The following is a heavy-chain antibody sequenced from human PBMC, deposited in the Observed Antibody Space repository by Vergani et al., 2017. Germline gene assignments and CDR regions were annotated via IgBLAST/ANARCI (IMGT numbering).Heavy chain of an antibody. D-gene: IGHD2-15*01. V-gene: IGHV3-21*01. J-gene: IGHJ4*02. CDR2: ISSSNSYI. Sequence: EVQLVESGGGLVKPGGSLRLSCAASGFTFSSYSMNWVRQAPGKGLEWVSSISSSNSYIYYADAVKGRFTISRDNAKNSLYLQMNSLGAEETAVYYCAGGYCSGGSCCFDYWGQGTLVTVSS. CDR1: GFTFSSYS. CDR3: AGGYCSGGSCCFDY.